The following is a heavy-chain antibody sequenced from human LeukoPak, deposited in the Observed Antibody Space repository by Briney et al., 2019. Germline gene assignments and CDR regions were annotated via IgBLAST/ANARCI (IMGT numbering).Heavy chain of an antibody. CDR1: GFTFNNYN. Sequence: GGSLRLSCATSGFTFNNYNMNWVRQAPGKGLEWVSSISGSGAITYYADSVKGRFAVSRDNSKNTLYLQMNSLRAEDTAVYYCARIAVAGVVAFDIWGQGTMVTVSS. CDR3: ARIAVAGVVAFDI. D-gene: IGHD6-19*01. CDR2: ISGSGAIT. V-gene: IGHV3-23*01. J-gene: IGHJ3*02.